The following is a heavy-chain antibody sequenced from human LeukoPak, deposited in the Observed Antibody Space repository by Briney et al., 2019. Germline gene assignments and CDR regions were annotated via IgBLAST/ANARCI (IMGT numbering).Heavy chain of an antibody. CDR3: ARDILGRSNGGSNYFGMEV. V-gene: IGHV1-2*02. CDR1: GYTFTDYF. CDR2: INVYIGGA. J-gene: IGHJ6*02. Sequence: ASVKVSCKASGYTFTDYFMHWVRQVPGQGLEWMGCINVYIGGAHYAQKFQDRLSMTRDTPINTAYMELSSLRSDDTAVYYCARDILGRSNGGSNYFGMEVWGQGTTVTVSS. D-gene: IGHD2-8*01.